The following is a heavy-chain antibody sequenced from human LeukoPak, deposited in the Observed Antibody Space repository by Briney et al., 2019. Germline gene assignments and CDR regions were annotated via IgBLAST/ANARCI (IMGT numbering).Heavy chain of an antibody. CDR3: ARDLRGNSEVSGY. D-gene: IGHD4-23*01. CDR1: GGTFSSYA. V-gene: IGHV1-69*06. CDR2: IIPIFGTA. Sequence: GASVKVSCKASGGTFSSYAISWVRQAPGQGLEWMGGIIPIFGTANYAQKFQGRVTITADKSTSTAYMELSSLRSEDTAVYYCARDLRGNSEVSGYWGQGTLVTVSS. J-gene: IGHJ4*02.